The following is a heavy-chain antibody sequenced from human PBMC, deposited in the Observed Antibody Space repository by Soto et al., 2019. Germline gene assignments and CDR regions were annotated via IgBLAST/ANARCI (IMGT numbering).Heavy chain of an antibody. J-gene: IGHJ6*02. CDR3: ARGGIPPSGYGIAYAMDV. D-gene: IGHD1-26*01. CDR2: IYYSGGT. V-gene: IGHV4-39*01. CDR1: AVSISGSRYY. Sequence: SETLSLTCTVSAVSISGSRYYWGWIRQPPVRGPEWIGNIYYSGGTYYTPALKRRVTLSFDTSKNQFSLNLNSVTAADKAVYYCARGGIPPSGYGIAYAMDVWGQGTTVTVSS.